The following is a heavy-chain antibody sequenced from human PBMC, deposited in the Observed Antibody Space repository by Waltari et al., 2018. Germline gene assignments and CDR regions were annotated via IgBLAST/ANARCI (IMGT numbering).Heavy chain of an antibody. Sequence: QVQLVQSGAEVKKPGASVKVSCKASGYTFTSYYMHWVRQAPGQGLEWMGIINPSGGSTSYAQKFQGRVTMTRDTSTSTVYMELSSLRSEDTAVYYCARTYYGSGIENPDFDDWGQGTLVTVSS. CDR1: GYTFTSYY. D-gene: IGHD3-10*01. CDR3: ARTYYGSGIENPDFDD. V-gene: IGHV1-46*01. CDR2: INPSGGST. J-gene: IGHJ4*02.